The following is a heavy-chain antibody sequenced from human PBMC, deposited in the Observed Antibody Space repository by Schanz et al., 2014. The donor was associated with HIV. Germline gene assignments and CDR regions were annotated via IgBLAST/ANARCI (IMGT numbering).Heavy chain of an antibody. Sequence: QVPLVESGGGVVQPGRSLRVSCVASGFTFSTYAMHWARQAPGKGLEWVAVIWYDGSKTYYVDSVKGRFTISRDNSKNTVYLQMNSLRVEDTAVYYCARFANWAFDIWGQGTTVTVSS. CDR1: GFTFSTYA. J-gene: IGHJ3*02. D-gene: IGHD1-1*01. V-gene: IGHV3-33*01. CDR3: ARFANWAFDI. CDR2: IWYDGSKT.